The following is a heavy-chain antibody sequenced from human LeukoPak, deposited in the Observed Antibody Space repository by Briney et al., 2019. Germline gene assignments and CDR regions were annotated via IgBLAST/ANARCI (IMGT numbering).Heavy chain of an antibody. V-gene: IGHV3-30*18. CDR1: GFTFSSYG. D-gene: IGHD6-19*01. CDR3: AKEVAVAGIYRTWEFDY. J-gene: IGHJ4*02. CDR2: ISYDGSNK. Sequence: PGGSLRLSCAASGFTFSSYGMHWVRQAPGKGLEWVAVISYDGSNKYYADSVKGRFTISRDNSKNTLYLQMNSLRAEDTAVYYCAKEVAVAGIYRTWEFDYWGQGTLVTVSS.